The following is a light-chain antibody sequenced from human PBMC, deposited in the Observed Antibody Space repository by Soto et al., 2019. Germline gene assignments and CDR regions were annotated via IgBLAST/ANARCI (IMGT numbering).Light chain of an antibody. Sequence: QSVLTQPRSVSGSPGQSVTISCTGTSSDVGGYDYVSWHQQHPGKAPKLMIYGVTKRPSGVPDRFSGSKSGNTASLTISGLQAEDESDYYCCSHGGRHSYVFGTGTKVTVL. CDR2: GVT. CDR1: SSDVGGYDY. V-gene: IGLV2-11*01. CDR3: CSHGGRHSYV. J-gene: IGLJ1*01.